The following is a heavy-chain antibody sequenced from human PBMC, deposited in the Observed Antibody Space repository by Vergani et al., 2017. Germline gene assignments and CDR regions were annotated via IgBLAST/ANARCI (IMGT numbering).Heavy chain of an antibody. CDR2: ISGSGGST. CDR1: GFTFSSYA. Sequence: EVQLLESGGGLVQPGGSLRLSCTASGFTFSSYAMSWVRQAPGKGLEWVSAISGSGGSTYYADSVKGRFTISRDNSKNTLYLQMNSLRAEDTAGYYCAKDLGGWERLPDYWGQGTLVTVSS. V-gene: IGHV3-23*01. CDR3: AKDLGGWERLPDY. D-gene: IGHD1-26*01. J-gene: IGHJ4*02.